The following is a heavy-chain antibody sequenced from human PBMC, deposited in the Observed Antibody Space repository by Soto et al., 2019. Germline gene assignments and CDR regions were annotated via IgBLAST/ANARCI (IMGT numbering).Heavy chain of an antibody. CDR1: GYNFPSSN. J-gene: IGHJ5*02. CDR2: MNAANGNA. Sequence: QERLVQSGAELRRPGASVKISCRASGYNFPSSNVNWVRQASGQGPEWLGWMNAANGNAAFARDFQGRVTMSSDLPTDTAYLDPGGLSSGDTAMYSCARAVGIGVTGLDLWGPGTFVTVS. V-gene: IGHV1-8*01. CDR3: ARAVGIGVTGLDL. D-gene: IGHD2-21*02.